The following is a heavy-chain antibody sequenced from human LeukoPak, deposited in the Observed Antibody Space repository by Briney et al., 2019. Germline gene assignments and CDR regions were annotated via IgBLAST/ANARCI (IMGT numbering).Heavy chain of an antibody. D-gene: IGHD3-22*01. V-gene: IGHV4-39*07. J-gene: IGHJ4*02. CDR2: MDYSGST. CDR3: ARDRPNSSGSGFDY. CDR1: GDSISSSGRFY. Sequence: SETLSLTCTVSGDSISSSGRFYWGWLRQTPGKGLEWIGSMDYSGSTNYNPSLKSRVTMSVDTSKNQFSLKLSSVTAADTAVYYCARDRPNSSGSGFDYWGQGTLVTVSS.